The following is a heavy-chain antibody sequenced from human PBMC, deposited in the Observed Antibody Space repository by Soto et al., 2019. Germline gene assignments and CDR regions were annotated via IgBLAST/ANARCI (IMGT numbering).Heavy chain of an antibody. Sequence: SVKVSCKASGGTFSSDAISWVRQAPGQGLEWMGGIIPIFGTANYAQKFRGRVTITADKSTSTAYMELSSLRSEDTAVYYCARDLLTYYYDSSGYWGWFDPWGQGTLVTVSS. CDR3: ARDLLTYYYDSSGYWGWFDP. D-gene: IGHD3-22*01. CDR2: IIPIFGTA. V-gene: IGHV1-69*06. CDR1: GGTFSSDA. J-gene: IGHJ5*02.